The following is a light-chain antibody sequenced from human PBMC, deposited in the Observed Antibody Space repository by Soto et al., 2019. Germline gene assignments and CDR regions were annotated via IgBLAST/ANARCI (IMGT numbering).Light chain of an antibody. CDR1: QSVSSD. V-gene: IGKV3D-15*01. Sequence: EIVMTQSPDTLSVSPGDRAAHSCRTSQSVSSDLAWYQQKPGQAPRLLIYGASTRATGIPARFSGSGSGTEFTLTISSLQSEDFAVYYCHHYSSWPPYTFGQGAKVDIK. CDR2: GAS. CDR3: HHYSSWPPYT. J-gene: IGKJ2*01.